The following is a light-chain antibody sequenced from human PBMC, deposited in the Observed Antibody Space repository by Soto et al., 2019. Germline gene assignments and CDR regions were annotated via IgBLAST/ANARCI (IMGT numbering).Light chain of an antibody. V-gene: IGKV1-39*01. Sequence: DIQMTQSPSSLSASVGDRVTITCRASQSISSYLNWYQQKPGKAPKLLIYAASSLQSGVPSRFSDSGSGTGFTLTISSLQPEDFATYYCQQSYSTPSFGPGTKVDIK. CDR2: AAS. CDR3: QQSYSTPS. J-gene: IGKJ3*01. CDR1: QSISSY.